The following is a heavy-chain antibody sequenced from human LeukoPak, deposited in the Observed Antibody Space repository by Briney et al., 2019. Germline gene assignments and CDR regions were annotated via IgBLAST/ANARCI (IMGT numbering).Heavy chain of an antibody. J-gene: IGHJ4*02. Sequence: SETLSLTCAVYGGSFSGYYWSWIRQPPGKGLEWIGEINHSGSTNYNPSLKSRVTISVDKSKNQFSLKLSSVTAADTAVYYCARRLTFSGSSQGGYFDYWGQGTLVTVSS. CDR3: ARRLTFSGSSQGGYFDY. V-gene: IGHV4-34*01. CDR1: GGSFSGYY. D-gene: IGHD1-26*01. CDR2: INHSGST.